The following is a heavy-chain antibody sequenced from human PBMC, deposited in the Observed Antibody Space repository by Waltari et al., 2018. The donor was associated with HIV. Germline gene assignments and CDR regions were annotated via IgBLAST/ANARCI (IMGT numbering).Heavy chain of an antibody. CDR1: GYSISSGYY. V-gene: IGHV4-38-2*01. D-gene: IGHD3-22*01. CDR3: ARVGDYYDSSGHDY. J-gene: IGHJ4*02. CDR2: IYHSGST. Sequence: QVQLQESGPGLVKPSETLSLTCAVSGYSISSGYYWRWIRQPPGKGLEWIGSIYHSGSTYYNPSLKSRVTISVDTSKNQFSLKLSSVTAADTAVYYCARVGDYYDSSGHDYWGQGTLVTVSS.